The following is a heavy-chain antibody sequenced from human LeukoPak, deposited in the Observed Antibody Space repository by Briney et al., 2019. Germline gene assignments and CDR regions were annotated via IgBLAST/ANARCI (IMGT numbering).Heavy chain of an antibody. Sequence: SETLSLTCTVSGGSISSYYWSWIRQPPGKGLEWIGYIYYSGSTNYNPSLKSRVTISVDTSQNQFSLKLSSVTAADTAVYYCARAALRCSSTSCYPNLLAYYMDVWGKGTTVTISS. J-gene: IGHJ6*03. CDR2: IYYSGST. V-gene: IGHV4-59*01. CDR3: ARAALRCSSTSCYPNLLAYYMDV. D-gene: IGHD2-2*01. CDR1: GGSISSYY.